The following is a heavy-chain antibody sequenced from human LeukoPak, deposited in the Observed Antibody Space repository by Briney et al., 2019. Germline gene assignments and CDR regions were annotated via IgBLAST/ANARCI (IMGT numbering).Heavy chain of an antibody. V-gene: IGHV3-30*18. Sequence: PGRSLRLSCAASGFTFSSYGMHWVRQAPGKGLEWVAVISYDGSNKYYADSVKGRFTISRDNSKNTLYLQMNSLRAEDTAVYYCAKDARYYYDSSIDHWGQGTLVTVSS. CDR1: GFTFSSYG. CDR3: AKDARYYYDSSIDH. D-gene: IGHD3-22*01. J-gene: IGHJ5*02. CDR2: ISYDGSNK.